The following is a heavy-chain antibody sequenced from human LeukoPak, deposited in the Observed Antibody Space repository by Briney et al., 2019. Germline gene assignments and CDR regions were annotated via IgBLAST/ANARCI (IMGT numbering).Heavy chain of an antibody. D-gene: IGHD6-19*01. J-gene: IGHJ4*02. CDR3: ARASSGWYGVDY. CDR1: GGSISSYY. V-gene: IGHV4-59*01. Sequence: SSETLSLTCTVSGGSISSYYWSWIRQPPGKGLEWRGYIYYSGSTNYNPSLNSRVTIPVDTSKNQYFLKLSSVTAADTAVYYCARASSGWYGVDYWGQGTLVTVSS. CDR2: IYYSGST.